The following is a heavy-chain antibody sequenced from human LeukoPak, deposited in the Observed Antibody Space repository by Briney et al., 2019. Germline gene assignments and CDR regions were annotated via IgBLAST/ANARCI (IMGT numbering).Heavy chain of an antibody. CDR1: GFTFNIFA. J-gene: IGHJ3*02. Sequence: GGSLRLSCAASGFTFNIFAMSWVRQAPGEGPEWVSIVGGIDSNTYYADSVKGRFTISRDNSKNTLYLQMDSLRVEDTALYYCARRVVRSAFDIWGLGTMVTVSS. CDR3: ARRVVRSAFDI. CDR2: VGGIDSNT. V-gene: IGHV3-23*01. D-gene: IGHD3-3*01.